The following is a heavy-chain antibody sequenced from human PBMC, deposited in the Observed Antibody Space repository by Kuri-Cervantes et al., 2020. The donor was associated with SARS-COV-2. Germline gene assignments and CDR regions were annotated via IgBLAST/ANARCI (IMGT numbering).Heavy chain of an antibody. CDR1: GFTFSSYW. CDR2: IKQDGSEE. CDR3: ARASFDFWSGYYTGYFYDY. V-gene: IGHV3-7*01. J-gene: IGHJ4*02. D-gene: IGHD3-3*01. Sequence: GESLKISCAASGFTFSSYWMSWVRQAPGGGLEWVANIKQDGSEEFFVDSVKGRFTIFRDNAKKSLYLQMNSLRAEDTAIYYCARASFDFWSGYYTGYFYDYWGQGTLVTVSS.